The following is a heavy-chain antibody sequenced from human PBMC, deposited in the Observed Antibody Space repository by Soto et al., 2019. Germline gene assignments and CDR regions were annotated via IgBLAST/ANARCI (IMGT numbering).Heavy chain of an antibody. J-gene: IGHJ4*02. CDR2: ISYDGSNK. CDR3: AKGGYSYGTDFDY. CDR1: GFTFISYG. V-gene: IGHV3-30*18. D-gene: IGHD5-18*01. Sequence: GGSLRLSCASSGFTFISYGMHWVRQAPGKGLEWVAVISYDGSNKYYADSVKGRFTISRDNSKNTLYLQMNSLRAEDTAVYYCAKGGYSYGTDFDYWGQGTLVTVSS.